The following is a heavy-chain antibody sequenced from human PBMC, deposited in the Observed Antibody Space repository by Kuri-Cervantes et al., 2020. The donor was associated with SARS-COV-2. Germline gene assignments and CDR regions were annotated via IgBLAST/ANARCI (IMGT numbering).Heavy chain of an antibody. CDR1: GFSFSNYA. J-gene: IGHJ4*02. CDR2: ISYDGGYE. CDR3: ARDPYVGSGYYLLDF. D-gene: IGHD3-22*01. Sequence: GGSLRLSCAASGFSFSNYAMHWVRQAQGKGLEWVAIISYDGGYETYADSVQGRFTISRDNDKHTLYWQVNSVKTEDTAVYYCARDPYVGSGYYLLDFWGQGTLVTVSS. V-gene: IGHV3-30*03.